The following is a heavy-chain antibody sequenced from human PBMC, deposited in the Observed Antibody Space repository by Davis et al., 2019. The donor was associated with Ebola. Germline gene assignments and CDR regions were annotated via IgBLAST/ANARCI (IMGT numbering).Heavy chain of an antibody. J-gene: IGHJ3*02. CDR3: ARRTRSAMSTIFHDAFDI. CDR2: IYYSGSP. CDR1: GGSSSGYY. Sequence: SETLSLTCAVYGGSSSGYYWSWIRQTPGKGLEWIGYIYYSGSPNYHPSLKSRVTISVDTSKNQFSLKLRSVTAADTAVYYCARRTRSAMSTIFHDAFDIWGQGTMVTVSS. D-gene: IGHD5/OR15-5a*01. V-gene: IGHV4-59*08.